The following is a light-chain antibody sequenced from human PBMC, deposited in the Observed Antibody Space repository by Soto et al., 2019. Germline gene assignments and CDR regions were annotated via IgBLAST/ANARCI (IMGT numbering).Light chain of an antibody. CDR3: CSYAGSSTYV. CDR2: EVS. V-gene: IGLV2-23*02. J-gene: IGLJ1*01. CDR1: SNDFGSYNL. Sequence: QSVLTRAASVSGSPGQSISISFTGTSNDFGSYNLVSWYQQHPGKAPKVMIYEVSKRPSGVPNRFSGSKSGNTASLTISGLQAEDEADYYCCSYAGSSTYVFGTGTKVTVL.